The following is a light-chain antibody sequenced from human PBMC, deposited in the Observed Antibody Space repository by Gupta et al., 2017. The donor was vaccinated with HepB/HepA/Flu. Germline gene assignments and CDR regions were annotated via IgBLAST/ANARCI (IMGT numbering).Light chain of an antibody. Sequence: ETVMTQSPGTLSFSPGERATLSCRASQSIGRDLAWYKTKPGRPPRLLIYGASTRATGIQARLSGSGNGTEFTLTTSRRQSEDFAVYYCQQDNTGRLEITFGHGTKVDIK. J-gene: IGKJ3*01. V-gene: IGKV3-15*01. CDR1: QSIGRD. CDR3: QQDNTGRLEIT. CDR2: GAS.